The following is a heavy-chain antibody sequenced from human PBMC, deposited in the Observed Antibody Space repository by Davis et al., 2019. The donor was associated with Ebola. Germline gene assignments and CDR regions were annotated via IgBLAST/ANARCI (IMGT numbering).Heavy chain of an antibody. CDR2: INPSDDSK. J-gene: IGHJ4*02. D-gene: IGHD6-19*01. Sequence: ASVKVSCKASGYTFTNYGITWVRQAPGQGLEWMGIINPSDDSKRYAQRFQGRVTMTRDTSTSTVYMELISLRSEDTAVYYCATALEQWLIFWGQGTLVTVSS. V-gene: IGHV1-46*01. CDR1: GYTFTNYG. CDR3: ATALEQWLIF.